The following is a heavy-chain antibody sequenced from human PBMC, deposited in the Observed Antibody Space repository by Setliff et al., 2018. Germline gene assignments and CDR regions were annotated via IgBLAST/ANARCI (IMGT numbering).Heavy chain of an antibody. CDR2: IWGDGVNK. CDR3: ARTCSGSGCYAGLES. J-gene: IGHJ4*02. Sequence: PGGSLRLSCAASGFTFSTYRMHWVRQAPGKGLEWVAVIWGDGVNKFHADSVKGRFTISRDNSKNTPYLQMNSLRHEDTAVYYRARTCSGSGCYAGLESWGQGTPVTVSS. CDR1: GFTFSTYR. V-gene: IGHV3-33*08. D-gene: IGHD2-15*01.